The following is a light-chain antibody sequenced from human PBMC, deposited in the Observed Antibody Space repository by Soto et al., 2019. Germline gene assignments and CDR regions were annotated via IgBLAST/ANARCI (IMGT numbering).Light chain of an antibody. V-gene: IGKV1-39*01. J-gene: IGKJ2*01. CDR3: KPSYITPYP. CDR2: AAS. CDR1: LSISSY. Sequence: DIQMTQSPSSLSASVGDSVTITCRVSLSISSYLNWYQQKPGKAPKLLIYAASSLQSGVPSRFSGSGSRTDFTLTISSLQPEDCASSYCKPSYITPYPVAQGTKVDIK.